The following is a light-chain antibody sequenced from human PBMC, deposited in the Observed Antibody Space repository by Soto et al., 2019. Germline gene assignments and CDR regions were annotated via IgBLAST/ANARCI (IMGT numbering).Light chain of an antibody. Sequence: EIVMTQSPASLSVPPGERATLSCRASQSVSTNFAWYLQKPGQAPRLLIYGASTRATAVPARFSGSRSGPEFTLTINSLQSEDFAIYYCQPYNNWPLTFGGGTKVDIK. CDR1: QSVSTN. CDR3: QPYNNWPLT. V-gene: IGKV3-15*01. J-gene: IGKJ4*01. CDR2: GAS.